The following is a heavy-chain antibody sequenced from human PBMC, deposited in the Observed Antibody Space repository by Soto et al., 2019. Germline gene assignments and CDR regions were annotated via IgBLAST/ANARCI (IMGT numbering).Heavy chain of an antibody. V-gene: IGHV3-23*01. D-gene: IGHD3-16*02. CDR1: ELTFRDYA. CDR3: GKDGALYYDYVWGSYRPHWYFDL. Sequence: PGGSLRLSCAASELTFRDYAMTWVRQAPGKGLEWVSTITGNGDTTFYTDSVRGRFTIPRDNSKKMFYLQMNSLRAEDTAEYYCGKDGALYYDYVWGSYRPHWYFDLWGRGTLVTVSS. CDR2: ITGNGDTT. J-gene: IGHJ2*01.